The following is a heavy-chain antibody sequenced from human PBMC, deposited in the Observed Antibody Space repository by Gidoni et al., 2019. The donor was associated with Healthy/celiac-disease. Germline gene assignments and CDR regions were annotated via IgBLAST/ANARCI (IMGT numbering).Heavy chain of an antibody. CDR2: IYYSGST. CDR1: GGSISSGGYY. V-gene: IGHV4-31*03. Sequence: QVQLQESGPGLVKLSQTLSLTCTVSGGSISSGGYYWSWIRQHPGKGLEWIGYIYYSGSTYYHPSLKSRVTISVDTSNNQFSLKLSSVTAADTAVYYCARDDFTVTKGGYYYYGMDVWGQGITVTVSS. D-gene: IGHD4-17*01. J-gene: IGHJ6*02. CDR3: ARDDFTVTKGGYYYYGMDV.